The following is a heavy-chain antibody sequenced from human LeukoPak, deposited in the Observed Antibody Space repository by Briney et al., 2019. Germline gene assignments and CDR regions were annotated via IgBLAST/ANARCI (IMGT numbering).Heavy chain of an antibody. D-gene: IGHD3-9*01. V-gene: IGHV3-30*18. Sequence: PGRSLRLSCAASGFTFSSYGMHWVRQAPGKGLEWVAVISYDGSNKYYADSVKGRFTISRDNSKNTLYLQMNSLRAEDTAVYYCAKEGGYFDWSPNMDVWGKGTTVTVSS. J-gene: IGHJ6*03. CDR2: ISYDGSNK. CDR3: AKEGGYFDWSPNMDV. CDR1: GFTFSSYG.